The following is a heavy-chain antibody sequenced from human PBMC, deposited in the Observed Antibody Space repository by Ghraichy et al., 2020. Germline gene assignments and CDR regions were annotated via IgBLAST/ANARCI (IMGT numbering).Heavy chain of an antibody. CDR3: ARAGGDIVVVPAEHNNTGYSGYEVGYDY. CDR2: INHSGST. Sequence: SETLSLTCAVYGGSFSGYYWSWIRQPPGKGLEWIGEINHSGSTNYNPSLKSRVTISVDTSKNQFSLKLSSVTAADTAVYYCARAGGDIVVVPAEHNNTGYSGYEVGYDYWGQGTLVTVSS. D-gene: IGHD2-2*01. CDR1: GGSFSGYY. V-gene: IGHV4-34*01. J-gene: IGHJ4*02.